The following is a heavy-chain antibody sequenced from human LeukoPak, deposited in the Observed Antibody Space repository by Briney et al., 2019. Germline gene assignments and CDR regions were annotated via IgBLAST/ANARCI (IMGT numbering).Heavy chain of an antibody. D-gene: IGHD2-15*01. CDR2: ISYDGSNK. Sequence: PGGSLRLSCAASGFTFSSYGMHWVRQAPGKGLEWVAVISYDGSNKYYADSVKGRFTISRDNSKNTLYLQMNSLRAEDTAVYYCAKVFSLRWFSYYFDYWGQGTLVTVSS. J-gene: IGHJ4*02. V-gene: IGHV3-30*18. CDR3: AKVFSLRWFSYYFDY. CDR1: GFTFSSYG.